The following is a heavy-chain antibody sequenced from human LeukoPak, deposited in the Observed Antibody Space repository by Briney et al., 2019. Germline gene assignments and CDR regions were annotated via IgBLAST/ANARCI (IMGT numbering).Heavy chain of an antibody. CDR1: GFTFSSYA. D-gene: IGHD3-10*01. Sequence: GGSLRLSCAASGFTFSSYAMSWVRQAPGKGLEWVSAISGSGGSTYYADSVKGRFTISRDNSKNTLYLQMNSLRAEDTAVYYCAKDPLTMGRGVIKPWFDPWGQGTLVTVSS. CDR3: AKDPLTMGRGVIKPWFDP. CDR2: ISGSGGST. V-gene: IGHV3-23*01. J-gene: IGHJ5*02.